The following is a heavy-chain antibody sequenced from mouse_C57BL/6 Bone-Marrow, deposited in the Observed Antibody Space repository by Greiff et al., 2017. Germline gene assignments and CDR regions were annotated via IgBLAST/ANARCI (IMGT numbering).Heavy chain of an antibody. CDR3: AREGLGGGLRLYAMDY. Sequence: EVQLQESGAELVKPGASVKMSCKASGYTFTDYYMNWVKQSHGKSLEWIGVINPYNGGTSYNQKFKGKATLTVDKSSSTAYMELNSLTSEDSAVYYCAREGLGGGLRLYAMDYWGQGTSVTVSS. J-gene: IGHJ4*01. CDR1: GYTFTDYY. CDR2: INPYNGGT. V-gene: IGHV1-19*01. D-gene: IGHD2-4*01.